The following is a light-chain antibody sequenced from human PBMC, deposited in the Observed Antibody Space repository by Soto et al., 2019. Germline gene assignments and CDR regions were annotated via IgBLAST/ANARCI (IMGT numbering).Light chain of an antibody. Sequence: SALTQPASVSGSPGQSITISCTGTSSDVGGYNYVSWYQQHPGKAPKLMIYDVSNRPSGISNRFSGSKSGNTASLTISGLQAEDEADYYCSSYRSSSTYVVFGGGTKQTVL. CDR3: SSYRSSSTYVV. CDR1: SSDVGGYNY. J-gene: IGLJ2*01. V-gene: IGLV2-14*01. CDR2: DVS.